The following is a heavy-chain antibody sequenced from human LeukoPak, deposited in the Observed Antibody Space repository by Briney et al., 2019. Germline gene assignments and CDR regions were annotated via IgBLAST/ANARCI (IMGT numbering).Heavy chain of an antibody. Sequence: PGGSLRLSCAASGLTLSSYAMHWVRQAPGKGLEWVAVTWYDGNNKFYADSVKGRFTISRDNSKNTLYLQLNSLGAEDTAVYYCARDPLSYGSGIDYWGQGTLVTVSS. CDR3: ARDPLSYGSGIDY. J-gene: IGHJ4*02. V-gene: IGHV3-33*01. CDR1: GLTLSSYA. D-gene: IGHD3-10*01. CDR2: TWYDGNNK.